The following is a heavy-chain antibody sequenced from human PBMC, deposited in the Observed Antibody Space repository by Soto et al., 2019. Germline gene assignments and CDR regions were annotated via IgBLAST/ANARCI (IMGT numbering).Heavy chain of an antibody. Sequence: EVQLVESGGGLVKPGGSLRLSCAASGFTFSSYSMNWVRQAPGKGLEWVSSISSSSSYIYYADSVKGRFTISRDNAKNSLYLQMNSLRAEDTAVDYCARGSDVYFDYWGQGTLVTVSS. V-gene: IGHV3-21*01. J-gene: IGHJ4*02. CDR1: GFTFSSYS. D-gene: IGHD3-10*01. CDR2: ISSSSSYI. CDR3: ARGSDVYFDY.